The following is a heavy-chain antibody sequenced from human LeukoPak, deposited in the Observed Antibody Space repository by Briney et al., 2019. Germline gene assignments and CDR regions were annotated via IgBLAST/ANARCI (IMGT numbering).Heavy chain of an antibody. CDR1: GYTFTSYA. CDR3: AREAGKWPLEYCSGGSCYSGLSDYGMDV. Sequence: ASVKVSCKASGYTFTSYAMHWVRQAPGQRLEWMGWINAGNGNTKYSQKFQGRVTITRDTSASTAYMELSSLRSEDTAVYYCAREAGKWPLEYCSGGSCYSGLSDYGMDVWGKGTTVTVSS. V-gene: IGHV1-3*01. J-gene: IGHJ6*04. CDR2: INAGNGNT. D-gene: IGHD2-15*01.